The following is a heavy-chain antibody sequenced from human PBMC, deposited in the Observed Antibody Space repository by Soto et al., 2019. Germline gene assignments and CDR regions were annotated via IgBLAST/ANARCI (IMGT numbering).Heavy chain of an antibody. J-gene: IGHJ6*02. CDR3: TSGDLYYYYGMDV. CDR2: ISYDGSNK. CDR1: GFTFSSYV. D-gene: IGHD3-16*01. V-gene: IGHV3-30*03. Sequence: PGGSLRLSCAASGFTFSSYVMHWVRQAPGKGLEWVAVISYDGSNKYYADSVKGRFTISRDNSKNTLYLQMNSLRAEDTAVYYCTSGDLYYYYGMDVWGQATTVTVSS.